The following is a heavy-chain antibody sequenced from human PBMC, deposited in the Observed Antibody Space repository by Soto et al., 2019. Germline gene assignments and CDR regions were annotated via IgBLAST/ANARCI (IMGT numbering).Heavy chain of an antibody. CDR1: GGTFSSYT. CDR3: ARVMGYYGMDV. CDR2: IIPILGIA. V-gene: IGHV1-69*02. D-gene: IGHD2-8*01. Sequence: QVQLVQSGAEVKKPGSSVKVSCKASGGTFSSYTISWVRQAPGQGLEWMGRIIPILGIANYAQKFQGRVTITADKSTSTAYMELSSLRSEDTAVYHCARVMGYYGMDVWGQGTTVTVSS. J-gene: IGHJ6*02.